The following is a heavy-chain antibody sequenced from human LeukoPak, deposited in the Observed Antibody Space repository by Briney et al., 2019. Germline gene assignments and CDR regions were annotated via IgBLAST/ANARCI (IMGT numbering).Heavy chain of an antibody. V-gene: IGHV5-51*01. J-gene: IGHJ4*02. CDR3: ARRHSESGYDMTDFDY. CDR2: IYPGDSDT. Sequence: GESLKISCKGSGYSFTDYWIAWVRQMPGKGLEWMGIIYPGDSDTIYSPSFQGQVTMSADKSISTAYLQWSSLKASDTAVYYCARRHSESGYDMTDFDYWGQGTLVTVSS. CDR1: GYSFTDYW. D-gene: IGHD5-12*01.